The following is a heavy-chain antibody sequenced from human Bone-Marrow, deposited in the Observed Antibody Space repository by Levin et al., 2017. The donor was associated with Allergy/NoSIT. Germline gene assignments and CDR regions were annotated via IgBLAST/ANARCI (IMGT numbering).Heavy chain of an antibody. CDR3: ARDRVDTAMVIRGLDY. CDR2: ISYDGSNK. V-gene: IGHV3-30-3*01. CDR1: GFTFSSYA. D-gene: IGHD5-18*01. J-gene: IGHJ4*02. Sequence: GGSLRLSCAASGFTFSSYAMHWVRQAPGKGLEWVAVISYDGSNKYYADSVKGRFTISRDNSKNTLYLQMNSLRAEDTAVYYCARDRVDTAMVIRGLDYWGQGTLVTVSS.